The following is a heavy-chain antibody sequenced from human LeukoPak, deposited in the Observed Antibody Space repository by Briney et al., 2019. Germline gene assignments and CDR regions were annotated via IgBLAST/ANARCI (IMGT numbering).Heavy chain of an antibody. CDR1: GYTFTSYA. D-gene: IGHD2-15*01. CDR2: INAGNGNT. Sequence: ASVKVSCKASGYTFTSYAMHWVRQAPGQRLEWMGWINAGNGNTKYSQKFQGRVTITRDTSASTAYMELSSLRSEDTAVYYCAREVVGELLFDYWGQGTLVTVSS. V-gene: IGHV1-3*01. CDR3: AREVVGELLFDY. J-gene: IGHJ4*02.